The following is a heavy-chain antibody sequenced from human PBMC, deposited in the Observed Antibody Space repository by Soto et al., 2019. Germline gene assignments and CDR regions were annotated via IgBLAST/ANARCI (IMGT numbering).Heavy chain of an antibody. V-gene: IGHV4-30-2*01. J-gene: IGHJ4*02. Sequence: SETLSLTCAFSVVSISSGGYSCSWIGQPPGKGLEWIGYIYHSGSTYYNPSLKSRVTISVDRSKNQFSLKLSSVTAADTAVYYCARVAAAGTANFDYWGEGTLVRVSS. CDR1: VVSISSGGYS. CDR2: IYHSGST. CDR3: ARVAAAGTANFDY. D-gene: IGHD6-13*01.